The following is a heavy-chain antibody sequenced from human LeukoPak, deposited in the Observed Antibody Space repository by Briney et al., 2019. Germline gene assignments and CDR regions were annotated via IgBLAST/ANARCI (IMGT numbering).Heavy chain of an antibody. CDR1: GFTFSSYG. V-gene: IGHV3-30*02. CDR2: IRHDGSNK. Sequence: GGSLRLSCAASGFTFSSYGMHWVRQAPGKGLEWVAFIRHDGSNKYYADSVKGRFTISRDNSKNTLYLQMNSLRAEDTAVYYCASDCSGGSCLDYWGQGTLVTVSS. D-gene: IGHD2-15*01. CDR3: ASDCSGGSCLDY. J-gene: IGHJ4*02.